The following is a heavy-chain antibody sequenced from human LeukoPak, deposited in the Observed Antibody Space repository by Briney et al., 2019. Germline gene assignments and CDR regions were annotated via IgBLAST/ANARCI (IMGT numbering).Heavy chain of an antibody. CDR1: GFTFSSYG. V-gene: IGHV3-30*03. CDR2: ISYDGSNK. Sequence: PGGSLRLSCAASGFTFSSYGMHWVRQAPGKGLEWVAVISYDGSNKYYADSVKGRFTISRDNSKNTLYLQMNSLRAEDTAVYYCARGDVLGGYDFWRGVNRWHRNFDYWGQGTLVTVSS. J-gene: IGHJ4*02. CDR3: ARGDVLGGYDFWRGVNRWHRNFDY. D-gene: IGHD3-3*01.